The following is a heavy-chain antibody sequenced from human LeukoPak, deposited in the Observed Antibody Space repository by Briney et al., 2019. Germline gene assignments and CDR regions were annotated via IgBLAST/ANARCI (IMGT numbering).Heavy chain of an antibody. CDR1: GYTFTGYY. J-gene: IGHJ6*02. V-gene: IGHV1-2*02. Sequence: ASVKVSCKASGYTFTGYYMHWVRQVPGQGLEWMGWINPNSGGTNYAQKFQGRVTMTRDTSISTAYMELSRLRSDDTAVYYCAGDYGDSNYYYYGMDVWGQGTTVTVSS. CDR3: AGDYGDSNYYYYGMDV. CDR2: INPNSGGT. D-gene: IGHD4-17*01.